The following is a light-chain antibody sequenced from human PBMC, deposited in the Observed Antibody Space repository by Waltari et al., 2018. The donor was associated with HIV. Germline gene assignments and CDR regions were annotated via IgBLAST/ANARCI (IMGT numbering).Light chain of an antibody. CDR2: DVT. Sequence: QSALTQPASVSGSPGQSITISCTGTSSDVGGYKYVSWYQQYPGKAPKLIIYDVTNRPSGVSNRVSGSKSGNTASLTISGLQAEDEADYYCCSYTSSITGRVFGTGTKVTVL. CDR1: SSDVGGYKY. J-gene: IGLJ1*01. V-gene: IGLV2-14*03. CDR3: CSYTSSITGRV.